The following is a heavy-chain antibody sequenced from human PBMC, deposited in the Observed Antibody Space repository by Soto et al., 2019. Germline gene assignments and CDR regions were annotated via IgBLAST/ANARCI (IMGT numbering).Heavy chain of an antibody. CDR2: VYYRGRS. V-gene: IGHV4-39*01. Sequence: PPETLSLTCNFSVGSVTNSSYYWGWIRQSPGKGLEWIGSVYYRGRSYSKSSVKSRVTISVDTSKNRFSLSLNSVTASDTAVYFCLSQRTTVPTKAYFDYWGPGAMVTVSS. CDR3: LSQRTTVPTKAYFDY. CDR1: VGSVTNSSYY. D-gene: IGHD4-17*01. J-gene: IGHJ4*02.